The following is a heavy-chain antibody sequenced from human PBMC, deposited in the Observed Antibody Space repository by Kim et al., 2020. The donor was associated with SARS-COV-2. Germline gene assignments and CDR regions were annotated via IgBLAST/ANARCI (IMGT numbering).Heavy chain of an antibody. V-gene: IGHV4-59*13. J-gene: IGHJ5*02. CDR1: GGSISSNY. D-gene: IGHD5-12*01. CDR3: ARVDIWGLRYNWFDP. Sequence: SETLSLTCTVSGGSISSNYWSWIRQPPGKGLEWIGYLYYSGSTNYNPSLKSRVTISVDTSKNQFSLKLSSVTAADTAVYYCARVDIWGLRYNWFDPWGQGTLVTVSS. CDR2: LYYSGST.